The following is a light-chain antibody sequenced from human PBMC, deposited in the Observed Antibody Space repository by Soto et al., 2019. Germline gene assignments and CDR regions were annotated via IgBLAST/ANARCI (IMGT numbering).Light chain of an antibody. V-gene: IGLV1-40*01. CDR3: QSYDSSLHEV. J-gene: IGLJ3*02. CDR1: SSSIGAGYD. Sequence: QSVLTQPPSVSGAPGQRVTISCTGSSSSIGAGYDVHWYQQLPGTAPRLLIYADNNRPSGVPDRFSGSKSGSSASLAITGLQAEDEADYYCQSYDSSLHEVFGGGTKVTVL. CDR2: ADN.